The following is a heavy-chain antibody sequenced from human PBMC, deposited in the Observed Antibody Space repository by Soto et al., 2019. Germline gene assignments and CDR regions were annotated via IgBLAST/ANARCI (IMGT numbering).Heavy chain of an antibody. V-gene: IGHV3-21*01. CDR2: ISSSSSYI. D-gene: IGHD6-19*01. CDR3: ASSTIDSGSGWSTKDY. J-gene: IGHJ4*02. Sequence: PGGSLRLSCAASGFTFSSYSMNWVRQAPGKGLEWVSSISSSSSYIYYADSVKGRFTISRDNAKNSLYLQMNSLRAEDTAVYYCASSTIDSGSGWSTKDYWGQGTLVTVSS. CDR1: GFTFSSYS.